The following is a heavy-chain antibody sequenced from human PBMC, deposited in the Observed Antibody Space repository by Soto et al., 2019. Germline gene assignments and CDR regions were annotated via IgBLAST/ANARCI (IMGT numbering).Heavy chain of an antibody. D-gene: IGHD4-17*01. CDR2: ISSSSSYI. J-gene: IGHJ3*02. CDR1: GFTFSSYS. CDR3: ARDLSYGDYEGDTNDAFDI. V-gene: IGHV3-21*01. Sequence: EVQLVESGGGLVKPGGSLRLSCAASGFTFSSYSMNWVRQAPGKGLEWVSSISSSSSYIYYADSVKGRFTISRDNAKNSLYLQMNSLRAEDTAVYYCARDLSYGDYEGDTNDAFDIWGQGTMVTVSS.